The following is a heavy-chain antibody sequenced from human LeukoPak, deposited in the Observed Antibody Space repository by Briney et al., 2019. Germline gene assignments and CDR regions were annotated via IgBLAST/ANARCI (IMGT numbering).Heavy chain of an antibody. CDR3: ARGRSITMIVVVPFDY. V-gene: IGHV1-46*01. Sequence: GASVKVSCKASGYTFTSYYTHWVRQAPGQGLEWMGIINPSGGSTSYAQEFQGRVTMTRDTSTSTVYMELSSLRSEDTAVYYCARGRSITMIVVVPFDYWGQGTLVTVSS. CDR2: INPSGGST. CDR1: GYTFTSYY. D-gene: IGHD3-22*01. J-gene: IGHJ4*02.